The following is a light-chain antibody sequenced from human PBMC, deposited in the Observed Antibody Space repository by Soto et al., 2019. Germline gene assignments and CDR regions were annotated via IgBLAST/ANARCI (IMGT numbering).Light chain of an antibody. V-gene: IGKV4-1*01. CDR2: WAS. CDR1: QSVLYSSNNKNY. CDR3: QQYNSTPFT. Sequence: DIVMTQSPDSLAVSLGERATINCKSSQSVLYSSNNKNYLAWYQQKPGQPPKLLIYWASTRESGVPDRFSGSGSGTDFSLTISSLQAEDVAVYYCQQYNSTPFTFGPGTKVDTK. J-gene: IGKJ3*01.